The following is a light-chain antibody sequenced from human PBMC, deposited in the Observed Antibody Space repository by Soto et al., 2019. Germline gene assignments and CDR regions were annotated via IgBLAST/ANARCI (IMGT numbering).Light chain of an antibody. V-gene: IGLV2-8*01. CDR2: EVN. Sequence: QSVLTQPPSASGSPGQSVAISCTGTSXDVGGYNYVSWYQQYPGKAPKLMIYEVNKRPSGVPDRFSGSKSGNTASLTVSGLQAEDEADYYCSSYAGSSNVFGTGTKVTVL. CDR1: SXDVGGYNY. CDR3: SSYAGSSNV. J-gene: IGLJ1*01.